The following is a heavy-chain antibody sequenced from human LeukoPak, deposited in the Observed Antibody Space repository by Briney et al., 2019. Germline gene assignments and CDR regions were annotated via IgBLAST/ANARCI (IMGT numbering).Heavy chain of an antibody. CDR2: IYHSGST. J-gene: IGHJ4*02. D-gene: IGHD2-2*01. V-gene: IGHV4-38-2*02. Sequence: PETLSLTCTVSGYSISSGYYWGWIRQPPGKGLEWIGSIYHSGSTYYNPSLKSRVTISVDTSKNQFSLKLSSVTAADTAVYYCARQPTSGRVPRYFDYWSQGTLVTVSS. CDR3: ARQPTSGRVPRYFDY. CDR1: GYSISSGYY.